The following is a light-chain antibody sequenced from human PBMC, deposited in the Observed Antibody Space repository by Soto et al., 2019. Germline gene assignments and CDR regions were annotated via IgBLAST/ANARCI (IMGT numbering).Light chain of an antibody. V-gene: IGKV4-1*01. J-gene: IGKJ1*01. CDR1: QNVLYNSNNKNY. CDR2: WAS. CDR3: QQYYSPPST. Sequence: DFVMTQSPDSLAVSLGEKATINCKSSQNVLYNSNNKNYLAWYQQKPGQPPKLLLYWASTRESGVPDRFSRSGSGTDFTLTVSSLQAEDVAVYYGQQYYSPPSTFGQGTKVEIK.